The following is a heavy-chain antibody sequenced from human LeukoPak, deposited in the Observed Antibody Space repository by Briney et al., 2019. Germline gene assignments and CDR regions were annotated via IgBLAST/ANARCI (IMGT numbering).Heavy chain of an antibody. D-gene: IGHD4-17*01. CDR2: IYYSGNT. J-gene: IGHJ4*02. CDR1: GGSISSYY. CDR3: ATGYGDFRVEGRYFYS. V-gene: IGHV4-59*08. Sequence: SETLSLTCTVPGGSISSYYWSWIRQPPGKGLECIGYIYYSGNTNYNPSLKSRVTISVDTSKNQFSLKLSSVTAADTAVYYCATGYGDFRVEGRYFYSWGQGTLVTVSS.